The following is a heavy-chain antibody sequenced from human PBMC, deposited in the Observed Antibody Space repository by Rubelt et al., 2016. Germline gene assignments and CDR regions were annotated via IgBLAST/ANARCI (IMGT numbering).Heavy chain of an antibody. D-gene: IGHD6-19*01. CDR3: ARALYKGPRWLVAY. J-gene: IGHJ4*02. CDR1: GYTFTGYY. V-gene: IGHV1-2*07. Sequence: QVQLVQSGAEVKKPGASVKISCKASGYTFTGYYMHWVRQAPGQGLEWMGWINPNSGGTNYAHKVQGRGTMTRDTSISTAYMELSRLRSDDTAVYYCARALYKGPRWLVAYWGQGTLVTDSS. CDR2: INPNSGGT.